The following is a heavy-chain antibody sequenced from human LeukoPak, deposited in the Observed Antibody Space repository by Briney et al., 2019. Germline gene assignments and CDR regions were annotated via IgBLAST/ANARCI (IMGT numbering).Heavy chain of an antibody. D-gene: IGHD3-22*01. CDR1: GFRFSDYY. CDR3: ASLYDSTGFCFDD. Sequence: GGSLRLSCVVSGFRFSDYYMNWIRQTPGKSLELISYISGSSDAIYYTDSVKGRLTISRDNAKNSLYQQLDNLSAEDTAVYYCASLYDSTGFCFDDWGQGALVTVSS. J-gene: IGHJ4*02. V-gene: IGHV3-11*01. CDR2: ISGSSDAI.